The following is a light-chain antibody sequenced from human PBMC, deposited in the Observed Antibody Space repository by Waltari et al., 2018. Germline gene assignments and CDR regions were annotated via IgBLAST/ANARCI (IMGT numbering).Light chain of an antibody. J-gene: IGLJ2*01. CDR3: AAWDDSLKGVL. CDR1: RSNIGNNA. CDR2: ADD. V-gene: IGLV1-36*01. Sequence: QSVLTQTPSVSEAPRQRVTISCSGSRSNIGNNAVNWYQQVPGKAPKLLVFADDLLPSGASDRFSGSKAGTSASLAISGRRSEDGGVYFCAAWDDSLKGVLFGGGTKLTVL.